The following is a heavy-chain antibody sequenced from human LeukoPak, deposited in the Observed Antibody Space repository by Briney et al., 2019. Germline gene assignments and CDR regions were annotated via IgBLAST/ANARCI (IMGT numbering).Heavy chain of an antibody. V-gene: IGHV4-34*01. CDR3: ARVPPFLWFGESRNFYGMDV. J-gene: IGHJ6*02. Sequence: SETLSLTCAVYGGSFRGYFWSWIRQPPGKGLEWIGEISDSGSTKYNPALESRVTISVDTSKNLLSLKLSSVTAADTAVYYCARVPPFLWFGESRNFYGMDVWGQGTTVTVS. CDR1: GGSFRGYF. CDR2: ISDSGST. D-gene: IGHD3-10*01.